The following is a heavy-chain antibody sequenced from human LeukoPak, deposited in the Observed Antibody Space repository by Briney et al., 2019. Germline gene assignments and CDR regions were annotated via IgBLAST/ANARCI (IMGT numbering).Heavy chain of an antibody. J-gene: IGHJ4*02. CDR2: IYYSGST. D-gene: IGHD6-6*01. Sequence: PSETLSPTCTVSGGSISSYYWGWIRQPPGKGLEWIGYIYYSGSTNYNPSLKSRVTISVDTSKNQFSLKLSSVTAADTAMYYCASGRFGYSSSSDYWGQGTLVTVSS. CDR1: GGSISSYY. V-gene: IGHV4-59*01. CDR3: ASGRFGYSSSSDY.